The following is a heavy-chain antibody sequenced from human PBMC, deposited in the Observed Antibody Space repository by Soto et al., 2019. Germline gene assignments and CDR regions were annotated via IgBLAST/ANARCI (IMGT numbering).Heavy chain of an antibody. CDR3: ARGDSSGWYGDYYYYGMAV. V-gene: IGHV4-34*01. J-gene: IGHJ6*02. Sequence: QVQLQQWGAGLLKPSETLSLTCAVYGGSFSGYYWSWIRQPPGKGLEWIGEINHSGSTNYNPSLKSRDTISVDPSTIQFSRRLSSVTAADTAVYYCARGDSSGWYGDYYYYGMAVWGQGTTVTVSS. CDR2: INHSGST. D-gene: IGHD6-19*01. CDR1: GGSFSGYY.